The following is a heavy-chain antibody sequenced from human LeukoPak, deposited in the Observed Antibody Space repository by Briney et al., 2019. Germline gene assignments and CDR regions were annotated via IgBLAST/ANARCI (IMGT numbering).Heavy chain of an antibody. CDR3: ARVYGDYVFDY. CDR2: IYHSGST. V-gene: IGHV4-30-2*01. J-gene: IGHJ4*02. D-gene: IGHD4-17*01. CDR1: GGSISSSSYY. Sequence: SETLSLTCTVSGGSISSSSYYWGWIRQPPGKGLEWIGYIYHSGSTYYNPSLKSRVTISVDRSKNQFSLKLSSVTAADTAVYYCARVYGDYVFDYWGQGTLVTVSS.